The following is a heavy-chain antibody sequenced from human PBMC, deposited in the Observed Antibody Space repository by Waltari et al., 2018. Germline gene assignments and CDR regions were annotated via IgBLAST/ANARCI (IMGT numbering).Heavy chain of an antibody. V-gene: IGHV3-23*04. Sequence: EVQLVESGGGLVQPGGSLRLSCAASGFTFSSYAMSWVRQAPGRGLEWVSAIRGSGGSTYYADSVKGRFTISRDNSKNTLYLQMNSLRAEDTAVYYCANLDDCWSGSAPGAFDIWGQGTMVTVSS. D-gene: IGHD3-3*01. CDR3: ANLDDCWSGSAPGAFDI. CDR1: GFTFSSYA. J-gene: IGHJ3*02. CDR2: IRGSGGST.